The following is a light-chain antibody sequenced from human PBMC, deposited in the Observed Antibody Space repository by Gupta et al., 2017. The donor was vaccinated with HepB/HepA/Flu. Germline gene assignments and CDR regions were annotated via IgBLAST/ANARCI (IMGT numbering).Light chain of an antibody. CDR2: AAS. J-gene: IGKJ5*01. Sequence: EIVLTQSPVTLSLSPGERATLSCRASQSINSFLAWYQQTPGQAPRLLIYAASNRATGIPARFSGSGSGTDFTLTISSLEPEDFAVYYCQQRYTWPITFGQGTRLEIK. CDR3: QQRYTWPIT. V-gene: IGKV3-11*01. CDR1: QSINSF.